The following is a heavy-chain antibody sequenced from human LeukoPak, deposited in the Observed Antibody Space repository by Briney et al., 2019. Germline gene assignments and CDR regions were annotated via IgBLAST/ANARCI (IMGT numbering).Heavy chain of an antibody. V-gene: IGHV1-2*02. Sequence: GASVKVSCKASGYTFTGYYMHWVRQAPGQGLEWMGWINPNSGDTNYAQKFQGRVTITRDTSISTAYMELSRLTSDDTAVFYRARGRLGSGSQYDAFDIWGQGTMVTVSS. CDR3: ARGRLGSGSQYDAFDI. D-gene: IGHD3-10*01. CDR1: GYTFTGYY. CDR2: INPNSGDT. J-gene: IGHJ3*02.